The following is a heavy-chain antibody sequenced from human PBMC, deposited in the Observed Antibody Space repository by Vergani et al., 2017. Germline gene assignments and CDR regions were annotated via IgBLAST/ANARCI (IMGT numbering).Heavy chain of an antibody. CDR2: IRSKANSYAT. CDR1: GFTFSGSA. V-gene: IGHV3-73*02. J-gene: IGHJ6*03. Sequence: EVQLVESGGGLVQPGGSLKLSCAASGFTFSGSAMHWVRQASGKGLEWVGRIRSKANSYATAYAASVKGRFTISRDDSKNTAYLQMNSLKTEDTAVYYCTRRSVVPATPEYYYYMDVWGKGTTVTVSS. D-gene: IGHD2-2*01. CDR3: TRRSVVPATPEYYYYMDV.